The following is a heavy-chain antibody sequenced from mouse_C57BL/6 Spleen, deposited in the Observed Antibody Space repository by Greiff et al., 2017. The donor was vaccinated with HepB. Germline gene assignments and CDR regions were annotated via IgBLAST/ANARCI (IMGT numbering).Heavy chain of an antibody. CDR2: ISSGSSTI. CDR3: ARGLFDY. CDR1: GFTFSDYE. V-gene: IGHV5-17*01. J-gene: IGHJ2*01. Sequence: EVKLVESGGGLVKPGGSLKLSCAASGFTFSDYEMHWVRQAPEKGLEWVAYISSGSSTIYYADTVKGRFTISRDNAKNTLFLQMTSLRSEDTAMYYCARGLFDYWGQGTTLTVSS.